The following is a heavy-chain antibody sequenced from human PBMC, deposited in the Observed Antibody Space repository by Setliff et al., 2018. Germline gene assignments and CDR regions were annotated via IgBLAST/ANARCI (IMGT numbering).Heavy chain of an antibody. CDR2: ISTYNGDT. V-gene: IGHV1-18*01. CDR3: ARVAAAGPSILYMDV. Sequence: ASVKVSCKASGGTFSSYGISWVRQAPGQGLEWMGWISTYNGDTDYAQKLQDRLTMTTDTSTSTVYMELRSLRSDDTAVYYCARVAAAGPSILYMDVWGKGTTVTVSS. D-gene: IGHD6-13*01. J-gene: IGHJ6*03. CDR1: GGTFSSYG.